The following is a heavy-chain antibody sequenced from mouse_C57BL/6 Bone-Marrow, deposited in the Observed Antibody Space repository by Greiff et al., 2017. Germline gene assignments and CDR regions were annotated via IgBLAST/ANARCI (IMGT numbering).Heavy chain of an antibody. V-gene: IGHV1-64*01. CDR1: GYTFTSYW. D-gene: IGHD4-1*01. J-gene: IGHJ4*01. Sequence: VQLQQPGAELVKPGASVKLSCKASGYTFTSYWMHWVKQRPGQGLEWIGMIHPNSGSTNYNEKFKSKATLTVDKSSSTAYMQLSSLTSEDSAVYYCASDQAPGTLYAMDYWGQGTSVTVSS. CDR3: ASDQAPGTLYAMDY. CDR2: IHPNSGST.